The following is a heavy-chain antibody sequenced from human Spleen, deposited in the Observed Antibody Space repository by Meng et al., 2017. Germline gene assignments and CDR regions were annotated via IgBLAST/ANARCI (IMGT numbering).Heavy chain of an antibody. D-gene: IGHD1-26*01. V-gene: IGHV4-39*02. Sequence: QLQLQESGPGLVKPSETLSLTCTVSGDSISSSSDYWGWIRQPPGKGLEWIGSIHYRGSTYYNPSLKSRVTISVDTSKNQFSLTLSSVTAADTAVYYCTREASGTYYYWGQGTLVTVFS. CDR2: IHYRGST. J-gene: IGHJ4*02. CDR3: TREASGTYYY. CDR1: GDSISSSSDY.